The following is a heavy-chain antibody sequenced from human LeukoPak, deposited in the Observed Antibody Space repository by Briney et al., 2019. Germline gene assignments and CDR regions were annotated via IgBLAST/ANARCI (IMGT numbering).Heavy chain of an antibody. CDR3: AKVGSGGYYNDYYYYMDV. Sequence: GVSRRLACGASAFTLGSYGMQGVRQAPGKGLEWVAVIWYDGSNKYYADSVKGRFTISRDNSKNTLYLQMNSLRAEDTAVYYCAKVGSGGYYNDYYYYMDVWGKGTTVTVSS. CDR2: IWYDGSNK. V-gene: IGHV3-33*06. CDR1: AFTLGSYG. J-gene: IGHJ6*03. D-gene: IGHD3-10*01.